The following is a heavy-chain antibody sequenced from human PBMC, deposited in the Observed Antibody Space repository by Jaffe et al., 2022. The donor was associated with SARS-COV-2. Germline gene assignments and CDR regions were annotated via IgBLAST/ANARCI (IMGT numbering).Heavy chain of an antibody. D-gene: IGHD3-9*01. CDR2: MNPNSGNT. CDR1: GYTFTSYD. J-gene: IGHJ5*02. CDR3: ARGPPHVRDILTRHWFDP. V-gene: IGHV1-8*01. Sequence: QVQLVQSGAEVKKPGASVKVSCKASGYTFTSYDINWVRQATGQGLEWMGWMNPNSGNTGYAQKFQGRVTMTRNTSISTAYMELSSLRSEDTAVYYCARGPPHVRDILTRHWFDPWGQGTLVTVSS.